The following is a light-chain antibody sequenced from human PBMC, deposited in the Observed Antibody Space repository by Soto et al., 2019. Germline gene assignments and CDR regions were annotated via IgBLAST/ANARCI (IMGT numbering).Light chain of an antibody. CDR3: AAWDDSLNGYV. Sequence: QSVLTQPPSASGTPGQRVTISCSGGSSNIGTNAVNWYQQLPGTAPKLLIYNNNQRPSGVPDRFSGSKSGTSASLAISGLQYEDEADYYCAAWDDSLNGYVFGTVTKITVL. V-gene: IGLV1-44*01. J-gene: IGLJ1*01. CDR1: SSNIGTNA. CDR2: NNN.